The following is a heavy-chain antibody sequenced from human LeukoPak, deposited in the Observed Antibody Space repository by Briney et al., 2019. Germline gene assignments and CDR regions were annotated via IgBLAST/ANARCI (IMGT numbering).Heavy chain of an antibody. CDR1: GGSFSGYY. Sequence: PSETLSLTCAVYGGSFSGYYWSWIRQPPGKGLEWIGEINHSGSTNYNPSLKSRVTISVDTSKNQFSLKLSSVTAADTAVYYCARGEAYYYDSSGYYASYWGQGTLVAVSS. CDR2: INHSGST. V-gene: IGHV4-34*01. D-gene: IGHD3-22*01. J-gene: IGHJ4*02. CDR3: ARGEAYYYDSSGYYASY.